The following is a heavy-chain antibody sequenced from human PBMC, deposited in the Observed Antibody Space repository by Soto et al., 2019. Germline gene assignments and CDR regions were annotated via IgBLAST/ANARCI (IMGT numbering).Heavy chain of an antibody. Sequence: PGGSLRLSCAASGFTFSSYEMNWVRQAPGKGLEWVANIKEDGSEKYYVDSVKGRFSISRDNAKNSLYLQMNSLRAEDTAVYYCARVGAPGGYYYYFDYWGRGTQVTVSS. D-gene: IGHD3-22*01. CDR1: GFTFSSYE. V-gene: IGHV3-7*01. CDR3: ARVGAPGGYYYYFDY. CDR2: IKEDGSEK. J-gene: IGHJ4*02.